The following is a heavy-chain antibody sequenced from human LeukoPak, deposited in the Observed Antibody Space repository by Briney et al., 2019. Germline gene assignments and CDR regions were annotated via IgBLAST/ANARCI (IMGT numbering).Heavy chain of an antibody. CDR2: IYYSGST. D-gene: IGHD6-13*01. V-gene: IGHV4-59*08. Sequence: ASETLSLTCTVSGGSISSYYWSWIQQPPGKGLEWIGYIYYSGSTNYNPSLKSRVTISVDTSKNQFSLKLSSVTAADTAVYYCARLSIAAAGTSYYFDYWGQGTLVTVSS. J-gene: IGHJ4*02. CDR3: ARLSIAAAGTSYYFDY. CDR1: GGSISSYY.